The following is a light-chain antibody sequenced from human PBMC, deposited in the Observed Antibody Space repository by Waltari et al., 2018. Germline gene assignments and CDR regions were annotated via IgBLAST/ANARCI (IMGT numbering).Light chain of an antibody. CDR3: MQSLQALWT. V-gene: IGKV2-28*01. CDR2: LGS. Sequence: IVVTQSPLPLPVTPGEPASISCRSSQSLLHSNGYNYLDWYLQKPGQSPQLLIYLGSNRASGVPDRFSGSGSGTDFTLEISRVEAEDVGVYYCMQSLQALWTFGQGTKVEIK. J-gene: IGKJ1*01. CDR1: QSLLHSNGYNY.